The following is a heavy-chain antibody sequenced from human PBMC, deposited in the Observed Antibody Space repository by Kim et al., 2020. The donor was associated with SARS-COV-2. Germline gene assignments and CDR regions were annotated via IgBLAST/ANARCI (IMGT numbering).Heavy chain of an antibody. Sequence: NPSLKSRVTISVDTSKNQFSLKLSSVTAADTAVYYCARLGFYSNYGSDYWGQGTLVTVSS. CDR3: ARLGFYSNYGSDY. J-gene: IGHJ4*02. V-gene: IGHV4-39*01. D-gene: IGHD4-4*01.